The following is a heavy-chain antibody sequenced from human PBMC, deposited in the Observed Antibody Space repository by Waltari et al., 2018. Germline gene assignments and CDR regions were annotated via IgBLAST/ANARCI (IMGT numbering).Heavy chain of an antibody. CDR2: IYTRGST. D-gene: IGHD6-6*01. CDR1: GGTISSGSYY. V-gene: IGHV4-61*09. J-gene: IGHJ5*02. Sequence: QVQLQESGPGLVTPSQTLSLTCPVPGGTISSGSYYSFWIRQPAGKGLEWIGYIYTRGSTNYNPSLKSRVTISVDTSKNQFSLKLSSVTAADTAVYYCARERVIAARQRDNWFDPWGQGTLVTVSS. CDR3: ARERVIAARQRDNWFDP.